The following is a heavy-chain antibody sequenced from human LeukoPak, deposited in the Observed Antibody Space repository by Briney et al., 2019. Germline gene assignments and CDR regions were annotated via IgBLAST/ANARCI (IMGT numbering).Heavy chain of an antibody. D-gene: IGHD6-13*01. CDR3: ARDAAAGPFYYYYYMDV. CDR1: GGSIGGYY. Sequence: PSETLSLTCTVSGGSIGGYYWSWIRQPPGKGLEWIGYIYDSGSTNYNPSLKSRVTMSVDTSKNQFSLRLSSVTAADTAVYYCARDAAAGPFYYYYYMDVWGKGTTVTVSS. CDR2: IYDSGST. V-gene: IGHV4-59*01. J-gene: IGHJ6*03.